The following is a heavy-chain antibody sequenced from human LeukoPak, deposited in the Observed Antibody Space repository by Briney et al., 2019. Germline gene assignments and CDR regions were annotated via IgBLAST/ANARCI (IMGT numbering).Heavy chain of an antibody. D-gene: IGHD2-2*01. V-gene: IGHV1-18*01. Sequence: ASVKVSCKASGYTFTNYGISWVRQAPGQGLEWMGWISAYNGNTNYAQKLQGRVTMTTDTSTSTAYMELRSLRSDDTAVYYCARGYCSSTSCPFDYWGQGTLVTVSS. J-gene: IGHJ4*02. CDR1: GYTFTNYG. CDR3: ARGYCSSTSCPFDY. CDR2: ISAYNGNT.